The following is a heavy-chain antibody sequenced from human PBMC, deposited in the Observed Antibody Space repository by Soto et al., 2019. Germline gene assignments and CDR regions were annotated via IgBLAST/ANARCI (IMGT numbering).Heavy chain of an antibody. CDR3: ARALSSSPTITY. CDR1: GGSVSSGSYY. CDR2: IYYSGST. D-gene: IGHD6-13*01. J-gene: IGHJ4*02. Sequence: NPSETLSLTCTVSGGSVSSGSYYWSWIRQPPGKGLEWIGYIYYSGSTNYNPSLKSRVTISVDTSKNQFSLKLSSVAAADTAVYYCARALSSSPTITYWGQGTLVTVSS. V-gene: IGHV4-61*01.